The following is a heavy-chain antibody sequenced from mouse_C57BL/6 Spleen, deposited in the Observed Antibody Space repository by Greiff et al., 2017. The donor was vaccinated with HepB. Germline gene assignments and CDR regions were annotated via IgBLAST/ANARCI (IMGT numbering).Heavy chain of an antibody. CDR3: AMSHYYGSSSLYYAMDY. V-gene: IGHV1-74*01. J-gene: IGHJ4*01. Sequence: QVQLQQPGAELVKPGASVKVSCKASGYTFTSYWMHWVKQRPGQGLEWIGRIHPSDSDTNYNQKFKGKATLTVDKSYSTAYMQLSSLTSEDSAVYYCAMSHYYGSSSLYYAMDYWGQGTSVTVSS. CDR1: GYTFTSYW. D-gene: IGHD1-1*01. CDR2: IHPSDSDT.